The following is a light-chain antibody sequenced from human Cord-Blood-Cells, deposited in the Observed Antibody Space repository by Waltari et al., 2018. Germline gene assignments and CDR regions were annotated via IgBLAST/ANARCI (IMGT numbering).Light chain of an antibody. Sequence: QSVLTQPPSVSGAPGQRVTISCTGSSSNIGAGYDVHWYQQLPGTAPKLLIYGNSNRPAGVPDRFSGSKSCTSASLAITGLQAEDGADYYCQSYDSSLSAYVFGTGTKVTVL. CDR3: QSYDSSLSAYV. V-gene: IGLV1-40*01. J-gene: IGLJ1*01. CDR1: SSNIGAGYD. CDR2: GNS.